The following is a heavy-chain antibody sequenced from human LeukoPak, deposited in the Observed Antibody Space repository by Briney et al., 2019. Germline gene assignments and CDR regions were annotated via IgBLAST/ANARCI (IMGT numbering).Heavy chain of an antibody. CDR3: AKDGYSGTYSLRVDY. D-gene: IGHD1-26*01. CDR1: GFTFSGSA. V-gene: IGHV3-23*01. Sequence: PGGSLRLSCAASGFTFSGSAMCWVRQAPGQGLELVSAVSGSGETTFYADSVKGSFTISRDNSKNTLYLQMNSLRAEDTADYYCAKDGYSGTYSLRVDYWGQGTLVAVSS. J-gene: IGHJ4*02. CDR2: VSGSGETT.